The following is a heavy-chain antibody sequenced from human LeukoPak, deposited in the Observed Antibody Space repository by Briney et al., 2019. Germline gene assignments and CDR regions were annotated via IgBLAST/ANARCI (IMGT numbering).Heavy chain of an antibody. CDR3: AKDLTRVIRAFDI. CDR1: GFTFSSYA. Sequence: GGSLRLSCAASGFTFSSYAMSWVRQAPGNGLEWVSAISGSGGSTYYADSVKGRFTISRDNSKNTLYLQMNSLRAEDTAVYYCAKDLTRVIRAFDIWGQGTMVTVSS. V-gene: IGHV3-23*01. D-gene: IGHD2-21*01. CDR2: ISGSGGST. J-gene: IGHJ3*02.